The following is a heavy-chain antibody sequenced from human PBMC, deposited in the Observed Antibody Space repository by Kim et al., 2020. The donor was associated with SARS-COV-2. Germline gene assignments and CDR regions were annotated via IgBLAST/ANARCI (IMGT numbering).Heavy chain of an antibody. J-gene: IGHJ4*02. CDR2: ISSSSSTI. V-gene: IGHV3-48*01. CDR3: AGRLDC. CDR1: GFTFSTYS. Sequence: GGSLRLSCTASGFTFSTYSMNWVRQAPGKGLEWVAYISSSSSTIYNADSVKGRFTISRDTAKNSRYLQMNGLSAEDTAMYYCAGRLDCWGQGALVTVSS.